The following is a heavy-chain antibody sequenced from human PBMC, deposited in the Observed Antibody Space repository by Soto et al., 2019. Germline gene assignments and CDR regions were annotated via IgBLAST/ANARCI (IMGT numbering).Heavy chain of an antibody. CDR1: GGSISAFY. Sequence: SETLSLTCTFSGGSISAFYWIWIRQPPGKGLEWIGHIYYSGSTNYSPSLKSRVTISIDTSKRQFSLKLRSVTAADTAVYYCARVGSGSYYDFNWFDPWGQGKVVTVSS. CDR2: IYYSGST. CDR3: ARVGSGSYYDFNWFDP. V-gene: IGHV4-59*01. D-gene: IGHD1-26*01. J-gene: IGHJ5*02.